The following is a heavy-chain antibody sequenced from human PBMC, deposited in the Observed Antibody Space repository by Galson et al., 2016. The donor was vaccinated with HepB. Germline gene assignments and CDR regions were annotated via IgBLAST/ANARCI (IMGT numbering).Heavy chain of an antibody. V-gene: IGHV4-59*08. CDR1: GGSIIGYY. D-gene: IGHD6-13*01. Sequence: LSLTCTVSGGSIIGYYWSWIRQSPAKGLEWIASIYYTGSTNYNPSLKSRVTISADTSKNQFSLKLRSVTVADTAVYYCVRHPGYSNRGNDYWGQGTLVTVSS. CDR3: VRHPGYSNRGNDY. CDR2: IYYTGST. J-gene: IGHJ4*02.